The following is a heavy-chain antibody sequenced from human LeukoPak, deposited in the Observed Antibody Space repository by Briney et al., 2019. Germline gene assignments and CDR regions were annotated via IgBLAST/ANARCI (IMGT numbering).Heavy chain of an antibody. D-gene: IGHD6-13*01. V-gene: IGHV4-4*02. CDR2: IYHGGST. J-gene: IGHJ4*02. CDR1: GGTISRSNW. Sequence: PSGTLSLTCAVSGGTISRSNWWCWVRQPPGKGLEWIGEIYHGGSTNYNPSLKSRVTISVDKSRNQFSLKLSSVTAADTAVYYCARAQRDSSSWYVDYWGQGTLVTVSS. CDR3: ARAQRDSSSWYVDY.